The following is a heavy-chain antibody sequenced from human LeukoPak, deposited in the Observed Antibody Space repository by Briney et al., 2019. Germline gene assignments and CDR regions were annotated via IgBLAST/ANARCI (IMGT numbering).Heavy chain of an antibody. CDR3: ARINYYDSSGYYYYYYHCMDV. J-gene: IGHJ6*03. CDR1: GYTFTSYG. CDR2: ISAYNGNT. D-gene: IGHD3-22*01. V-gene: IGHV1-18*01. Sequence: GASVKVSCKASGYTFTSYGISWVRQAPGQGLEWMGWISAYNGNTNYAQKLQGRVTMTTDTSTSTAYMELRSLRSDDTAVYYCARINYYDSSGYYYYYYHCMDVWGKGTTVTISS.